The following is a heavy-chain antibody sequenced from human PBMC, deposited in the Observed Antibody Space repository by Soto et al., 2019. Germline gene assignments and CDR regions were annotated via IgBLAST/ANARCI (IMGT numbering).Heavy chain of an antibody. CDR1: GFTFSSYA. CDR3: ARDRWVIAAAGTEPWGMDV. CDR2: ISYDGSNK. V-gene: IGHV3-30-3*01. D-gene: IGHD6-13*01. Sequence: QVQLVESGGGVVQPGRSLRLSCAASGFTFSSYAMHWVRQAPGKGLEWVAVISYDGSNKYYADSVKGRFTISRDNSKKTLYLQMNSLRGEDTAVYYCARDRWVIAAAGTEPWGMDVWGQGTTVTVSS. J-gene: IGHJ6*02.